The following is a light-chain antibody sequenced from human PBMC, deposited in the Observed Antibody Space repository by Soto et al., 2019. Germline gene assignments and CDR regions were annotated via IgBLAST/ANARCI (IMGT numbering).Light chain of an antibody. J-gene: IGKJ1*01. Sequence: IQMTLYLAALSGYVPDGVSIAWVASQTISSWLAWYQQKPGKAPKLLIYKASTLKSGVPSRFSGSGSGTEFTLTISSLQPDDFATYYCQQYNSYSEAFGQGAKVDIK. CDR1: QTISSW. V-gene: IGKV1-5*03. CDR3: QQYNSYSEA. CDR2: KAS.